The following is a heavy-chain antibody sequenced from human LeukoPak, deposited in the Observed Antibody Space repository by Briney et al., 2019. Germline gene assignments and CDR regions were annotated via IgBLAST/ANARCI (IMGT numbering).Heavy chain of an antibody. V-gene: IGHV6-1*01. D-gene: IGHD6-19*01. CDR3: ARGDNGFIAVAGTLDY. CDR2: TYYRSKWYN. J-gene: IGHJ4*02. CDR1: GDSVSSNSAA. Sequence: SQTLSLTCAISGDSVSSNSAAWNWIRQSPSRGLEWLGRTYYRSKWYNDYAVSVKSRITINPDTSKNQFSLKLSSVTAADTAVYYCARGDNGFIAVAGTLDYWGQGTLVTVSS.